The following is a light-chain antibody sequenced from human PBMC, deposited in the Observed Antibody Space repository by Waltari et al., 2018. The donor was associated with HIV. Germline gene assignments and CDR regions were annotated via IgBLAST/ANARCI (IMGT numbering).Light chain of an antibody. Sequence: QSALTQPASVSGSPGQSITISCTGASSDVGSYNLVSWYQQHPGKAPKLMIYDVSKRPSGVSNRFSCSKSGNTASLTVAGLQAEDEVDYYCCSYAGSSTPVVFGGGTKLTVL. J-gene: IGLJ2*01. CDR1: SSDVGSYNL. CDR3: CSYAGSSTPVV. CDR2: DVS. V-gene: IGLV2-23*02.